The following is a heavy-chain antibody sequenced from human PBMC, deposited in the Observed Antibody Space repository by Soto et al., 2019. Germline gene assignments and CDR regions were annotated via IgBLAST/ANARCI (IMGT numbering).Heavy chain of an antibody. CDR2: INQDGAEK. CDR1: GFTFSSYW. V-gene: IGHV3-7*01. CDR3: ARYGTIRGLSFDY. J-gene: IGHJ4*02. D-gene: IGHD2-2*02. Sequence: SLRLSCAASGFTFSSYWMSWVRQAPGKGLEWVANINQDGAEKYYVDSVKGRFTISRDNAKNSLSLQMNSLRAEDTAVYYCARYGTIRGLSFDYWGQGTLVTVSS.